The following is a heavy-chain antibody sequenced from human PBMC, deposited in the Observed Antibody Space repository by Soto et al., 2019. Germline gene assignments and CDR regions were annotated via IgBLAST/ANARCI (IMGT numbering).Heavy chain of an antibody. D-gene: IGHD6-19*01. Sequence: LSLTCSVSGGSISNSSYLWGWVRQPPGKGLQWIGSVSHIGSTNYNPSLKSRLTISVGTSKTQSSLRLDSVTAADTAVYYCSRIAVSGPRTGFDYWGQGILVTVSS. CDR3: SRIAVSGPRTGFDY. CDR2: VSHIGST. CDR1: GGSISNSSYL. J-gene: IGHJ4*02. V-gene: IGHV4-39*01.